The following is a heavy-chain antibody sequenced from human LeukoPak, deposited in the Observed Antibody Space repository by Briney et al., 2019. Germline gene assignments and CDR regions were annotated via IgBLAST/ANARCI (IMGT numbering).Heavy chain of an antibody. V-gene: IGHV3-48*04. D-gene: IGHD4-11*01. CDR2: ISISSTTI. J-gene: IGHJ4*02. CDR1: GFSFDTYS. Sequence: GGSLRLSCAASGFSFDTYSMNWFRQAPGRGLEWVAYISISSTTIFYADFVKGRFTISRDNAQNPLYLQMSSLRAEGPAVYFCARVPHDYSDYVAYWGQGTLVTVSS. CDR3: ARVPHDYSDYVAY.